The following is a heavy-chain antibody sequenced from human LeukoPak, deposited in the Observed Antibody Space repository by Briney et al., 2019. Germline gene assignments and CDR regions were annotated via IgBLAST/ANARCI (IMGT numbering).Heavy chain of an antibody. Sequence: PSETLSLTCTVSGGSISSYYWSWIRQPPGKGMEWIGYIYYSGSTNYNPSLKSRVTISVDTSKNQFSLKLSSVTAADTAVYYCAMDRSGWYYFDYWGQGTLVTVSS. CDR3: AMDRSGWYYFDY. CDR2: IYYSGST. CDR1: GGSISSYY. D-gene: IGHD6-19*01. V-gene: IGHV4-59*08. J-gene: IGHJ4*02.